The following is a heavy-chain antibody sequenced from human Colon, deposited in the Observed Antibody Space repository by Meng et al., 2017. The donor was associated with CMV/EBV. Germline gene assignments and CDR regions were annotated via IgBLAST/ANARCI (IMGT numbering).Heavy chain of an antibody. V-gene: IGHV4-59*03. CDR3: IRGATRFDY. CDR2: IYYSGTS. Sequence: GSLRLSCTVSGDSFISYYWSWIRQPPGKGLQWIGYIYYSGTSNYNPSLKSRVTISMDTSKNQFSLKVTSMTAADTAIYYCIRGATRFDYWGQGTLVTVSS. J-gene: IGHJ4*02. D-gene: IGHD1-1*01. CDR1: GDSFISYY.